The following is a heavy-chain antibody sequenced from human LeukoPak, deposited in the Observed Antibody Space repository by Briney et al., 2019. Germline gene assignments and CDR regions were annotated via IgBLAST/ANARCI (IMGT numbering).Heavy chain of an antibody. CDR3: AKDGGLWVSAHWGDS. CDR2: ITTSDGNT. J-gene: IGHJ4*02. CDR1: RFTFSSYA. V-gene: IGHV3-23*01. Sequence: GGSLRLSCAASRFTFSSYAMSWVRQAPGKGLEWVSTITTSDGNTYYADSVKGRFTVSRDNSKNTLYLQMNSLRAEDTAVYYCAKDGGLWVSAHWGDSWGRGTLVTVSS. D-gene: IGHD7-27*01.